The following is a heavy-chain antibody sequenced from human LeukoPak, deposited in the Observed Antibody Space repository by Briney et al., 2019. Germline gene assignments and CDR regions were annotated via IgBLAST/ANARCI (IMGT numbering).Heavy chain of an antibody. CDR3: ARDPGGFMDV. CDR2: ISSSSSYI. V-gene: IGHV3-21*01. CDR1: GFTFSNYP. Sequence: GGSLRLSCVVSGFTFSNYPMSWVRQAPGRGLEWVSSISSSSSYIYYADSVKGRFTISRDNAKNSLYLQMNSLRAEDTAVYCCARDPGGFMDVWGQGTTVTVSS. J-gene: IGHJ6*02.